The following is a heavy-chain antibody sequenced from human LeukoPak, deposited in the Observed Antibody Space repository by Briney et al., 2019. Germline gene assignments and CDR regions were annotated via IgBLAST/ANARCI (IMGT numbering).Heavy chain of an antibody. J-gene: IGHJ4*02. V-gene: IGHV3-74*01. D-gene: IGHD3-22*01. Sequence: GGSLRLSCEASGYAFSSHWMHWVRQAPGKGLVWVSNINGDGSLTGCADSVKGRFTISRDNSKNTLYLQMNSLRAEDTAVYYCAKGGYLIVPLEWGQGTLVTVSS. CDR3: AKGGYLIVPLE. CDR2: INGDGSLT. CDR1: GYAFSSHW.